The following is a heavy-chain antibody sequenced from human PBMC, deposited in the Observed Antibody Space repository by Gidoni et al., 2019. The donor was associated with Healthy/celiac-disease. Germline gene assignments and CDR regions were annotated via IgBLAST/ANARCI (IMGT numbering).Heavy chain of an antibody. V-gene: IGHV4-34*01. J-gene: IGHJ4*02. Sequence: QVQLQQWGAGLLKPSETLSLACAVYGGSFRGSYWSWIRQPPGKGLEWIGEINQSGSTNYNPALKSRVTISVDTSKNQVSLKLSSVTAADTAVYYCASGGYCSGGSCYSRRPIGYWGQGTLVTVSS. CDR2: INQSGST. CDR1: GGSFRGSY. CDR3: ASGGYCSGGSCYSRRPIGY. D-gene: IGHD2-15*01.